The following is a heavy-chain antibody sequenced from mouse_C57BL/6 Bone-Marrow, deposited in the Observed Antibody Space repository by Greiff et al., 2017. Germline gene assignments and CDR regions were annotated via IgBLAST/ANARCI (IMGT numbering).Heavy chain of an antibody. V-gene: IGHV14-4*01. Sequence: EVQLQQSGAELVRPGASVKLSCTASDFNIKADDMHWVKQRPEQSLEWIGWIDPENGGTEYASKFQGKATITADTSSNTAYLQRSSLTYEDTAVYDCTTWYYGSSYFDVWGTGTTVTVSS. CDR2: IDPENGGT. CDR1: DFNIKADD. J-gene: IGHJ1*03. CDR3: TTWYYGSSYFDV. D-gene: IGHD1-1*01.